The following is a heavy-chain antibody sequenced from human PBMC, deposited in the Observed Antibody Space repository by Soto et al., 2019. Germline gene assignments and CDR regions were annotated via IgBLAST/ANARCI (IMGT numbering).Heavy chain of an antibody. CDR2: IIPIFGTA. J-gene: IGHJ4*02. Sequence: QVQLVQSGAEVKKPGSSVKVSCKASGGTFSSYSINWVRRSPGQGLEWMGEIIPIFGTAHYAQKFQGRATMTADESTSTAYMELSSLRSEDTAVYYCARDGGRHSGGIDYWGQGTLVTVSS. V-gene: IGHV1-69*01. CDR3: ARDGGRHSGGIDY. D-gene: IGHD1-26*01. CDR1: GGTFSSYS.